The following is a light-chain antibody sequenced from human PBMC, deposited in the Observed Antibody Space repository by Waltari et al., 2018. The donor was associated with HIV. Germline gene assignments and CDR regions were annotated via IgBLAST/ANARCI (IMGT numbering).Light chain of an antibody. CDR3: QQSYSVPWT. J-gene: IGKJ1*01. CDR2: ATS. Sequence: DIQMTQSPSSLPASVGERVTITCRASQSFSKFLNWYQQKPGKAPNLLIYATSTLQSGVPSRFTGSGSGTDFTLTISSLQPEDSAIYFCQQSYSVPWTFGQGTKVEIK. V-gene: IGKV1-39*01. CDR1: QSFSKF.